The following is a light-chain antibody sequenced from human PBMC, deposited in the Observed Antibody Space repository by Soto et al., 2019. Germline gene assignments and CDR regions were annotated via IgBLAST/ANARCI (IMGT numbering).Light chain of an antibody. CDR2: YDR. CDR3: QVWDRGSGHRV. CDR1: NIGSRS. Sequence: SYELTQPPSVSVAPGRTARITCWGNNIGSRSVHWYQQMPGQAPLLVIYYDRDRPSGIPERFSGSNSGNTATLTINRVEAGDEASYYCQVWDRGSGHRVFGGGTKLTVI. J-gene: IGLJ2*01. V-gene: IGLV3-21*04.